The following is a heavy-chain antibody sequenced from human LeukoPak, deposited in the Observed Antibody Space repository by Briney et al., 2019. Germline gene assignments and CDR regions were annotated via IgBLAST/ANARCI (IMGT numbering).Heavy chain of an antibody. CDR2: ISYDGSNK. D-gene: IGHD2-15*01. CDR1: GFTFSSYA. J-gene: IGHJ4*02. V-gene: IGHV3-30*18. Sequence: GGSLRLSCAASGFTFSSYAMHWVRQAPGKGLEWVAAISYDGSNKYYADSVKGRFTISRDNSKNTLYLQMNSLRAEDTAVYYCAKSEGCSGGSCYTDYWGQGTLVTVSS. CDR3: AKSEGCSGGSCYTDY.